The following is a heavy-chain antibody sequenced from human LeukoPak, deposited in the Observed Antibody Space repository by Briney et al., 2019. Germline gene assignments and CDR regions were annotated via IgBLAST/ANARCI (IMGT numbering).Heavy chain of an antibody. Sequence: PGGSLRLSCAASGFTFSSYAMSWVRQAPGEGLEWVLTISDSDGSTYYADSVTGRFTISRDNSKDTLYLQMNSLTAEDTAVYYCAKDSYFDRSGTSFDNWGQGTLVTVSS. CDR1: GFTFSSYA. V-gene: IGHV3-23*01. J-gene: IGHJ4*02. CDR2: ISDSDGST. CDR3: AKDSYFDRSGTSFDN. D-gene: IGHD3-22*01.